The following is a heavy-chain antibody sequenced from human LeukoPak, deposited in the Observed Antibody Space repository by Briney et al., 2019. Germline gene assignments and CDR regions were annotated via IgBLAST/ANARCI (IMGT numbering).Heavy chain of an antibody. Sequence: PGGSLTLSCAASGFPFSSLYMSWVRQAPGKGLEWVSSISSSTSYIFYADSMRGRVTISRDNAKNSLYLQMNGLRVEDTAVYYCARDRGSGWHTFDSWGQGTLVTVSS. J-gene: IGHJ4*02. CDR1: GFPFSSLY. CDR2: ISSSTSYI. CDR3: ARDRGSGWHTFDS. V-gene: IGHV3-21*01. D-gene: IGHD6-19*01.